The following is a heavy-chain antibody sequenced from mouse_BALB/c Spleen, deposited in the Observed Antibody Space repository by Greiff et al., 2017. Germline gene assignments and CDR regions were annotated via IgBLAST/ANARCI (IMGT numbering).Heavy chain of an antibody. J-gene: IGHJ2*01. CDR1: GFTFTDYY. CDR2: IRNKANGYTT. CDR3: ARDYFDY. Sequence: EVKLVESGGGLVQPGGSLRLSCATSGFTFTDYYMSWVRQPPGKALEWLGFIRNKANGYTTEYSASVKGRFTISRDNSQSILYLQMNTLSAEDSATYYCARDYFDYWGQGTTLTVSS. V-gene: IGHV7-3*02.